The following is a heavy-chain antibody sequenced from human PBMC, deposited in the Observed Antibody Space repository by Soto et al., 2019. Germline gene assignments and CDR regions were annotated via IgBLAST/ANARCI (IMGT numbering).Heavy chain of an antibody. J-gene: IGHJ3*02. CDR1: GFTFSSYW. D-gene: IGHD6-13*01. V-gene: IGHV3-7*03. CDR3: ARRCIAAGIWEDYDAFDI. CDR2: IKQDGSEK. Sequence: EVQLVESGGGLVQPGGSLRLSCAASGFTFSSYWMSWVRQAPGKGLEWVANIKQDGSEKYHVDSVKGRFTISRDNAKNSLYLQMNSLRAVDTAVYYCARRCIAAGIWEDYDAFDIWGQGTMVTVSS.